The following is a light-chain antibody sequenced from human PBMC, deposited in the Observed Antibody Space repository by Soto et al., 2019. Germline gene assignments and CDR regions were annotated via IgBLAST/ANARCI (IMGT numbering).Light chain of an antibody. J-gene: IGLJ1*01. CDR3: SSNTGGSTYV. CDR2: DVS. Sequence: QSALTQPASVSGSPGQSITISCTGTSSDIGGYKYVSWYQQHPGKAPKLMIYDVSNRPSGVSNRFSGSKSGNTATLTISGLQAEDEAEYYCSSNTGGSTYVFGTGTKLTVL. V-gene: IGLV2-14*01. CDR1: SSDIGGYKY.